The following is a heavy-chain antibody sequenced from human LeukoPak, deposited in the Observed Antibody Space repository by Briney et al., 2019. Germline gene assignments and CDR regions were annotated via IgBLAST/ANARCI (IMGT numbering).Heavy chain of an antibody. Sequence: GGSLRLSCAASGFTFNSYWMSWVRQAPGQGLEWVTFISYEGSYKYYGDSVKGRFTISRDSSKNTLYLQMNSLRPDDTAVYYCAKDVSSSIHYWGQGTLVTVSS. CDR3: AKDVSSSIHY. V-gene: IGHV3-30*18. J-gene: IGHJ4*02. CDR1: GFTFNSYW. D-gene: IGHD6-6*01. CDR2: ISYEGSYK.